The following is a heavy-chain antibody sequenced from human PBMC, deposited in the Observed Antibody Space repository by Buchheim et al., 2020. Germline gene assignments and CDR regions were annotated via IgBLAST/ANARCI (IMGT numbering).Heavy chain of an antibody. CDR1: GGSFSGFF. CDR3: ARGVVVMDV. J-gene: IGHJ6*04. D-gene: IGHD2-2*01. Sequence: QVQLQQWGAGLLKPWETLSLTCAVSGGSFSGFFWSWIRQPPGKGLEWIGEINAGGSTNYNPSLKSRVTISEDTSKKQFSLRLSSVTAADTAVYYCARGVVVMDVWGKGTT. CDR2: INAGGST. V-gene: IGHV4-34*01.